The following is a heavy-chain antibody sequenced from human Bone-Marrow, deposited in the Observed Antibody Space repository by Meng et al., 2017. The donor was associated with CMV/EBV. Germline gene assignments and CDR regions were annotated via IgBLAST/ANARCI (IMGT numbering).Heavy chain of an antibody. D-gene: IGHD3-10*01. CDR1: GFTVSSNY. CDR2: IYSGGST. CDR3: ARALRITMVRGATFDY. Sequence: GESLKISCAASGFTVSSNYMSWVRQAPGKGLEWVSVIYSGGSTYYADSVKGRFTISRDNSKNTLYLQMNSLRAEDTAVYYCARALRITMVRGATFDYWGQGTLVTVSS. J-gene: IGHJ4*02. V-gene: IGHV3-66*02.